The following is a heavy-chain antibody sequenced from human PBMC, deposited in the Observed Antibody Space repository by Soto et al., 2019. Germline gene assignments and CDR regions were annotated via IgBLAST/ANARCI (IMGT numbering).Heavy chain of an antibody. CDR1: GGSISSGGYS. V-gene: IGHV4-30-2*01. CDR3: ARYGEKRYFDY. J-gene: IGHJ4*02. D-gene: IGHD2-21*01. CDR2: IYHSGST. Sequence: LSLTCAVSGGSISSGGYSWSWIRQPPGKGLEWIGYIYHSGSTYYNPSLKSRVTISVDRSKNQFSLKLSSVTAADTAVYYCARYGEKRYFDYWGQGTLVTVSS.